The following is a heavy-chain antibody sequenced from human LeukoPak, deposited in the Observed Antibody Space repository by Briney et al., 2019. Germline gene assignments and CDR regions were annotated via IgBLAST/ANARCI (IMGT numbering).Heavy chain of an antibody. V-gene: IGHV4-61*08. Sequence: SETLSLTCTVSGDSISSGDYYWSWIRQPPGKGLEWIGYIYYSGSTNYNPSLKSRVTISVDTSKNQFSLKLSSVTAADTAVYYCAFAASRRGYFDYWGQGTLVTVSS. CDR2: IYYSGST. CDR1: GDSISSGDYY. CDR3: AFAASRRGYFDY. J-gene: IGHJ4*02. D-gene: IGHD6-13*01.